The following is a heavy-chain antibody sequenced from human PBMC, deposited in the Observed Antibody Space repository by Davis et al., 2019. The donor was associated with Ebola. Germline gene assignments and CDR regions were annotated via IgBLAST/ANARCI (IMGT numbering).Heavy chain of an antibody. V-gene: IGHV3-23*01. Sequence: GESLKISCAASGFTFSSYAMSWVRQAPGKGLEWVSAISGSGDSTYYADSVKGRFTISRDNSKNTLFLQMHSLRADDTALYYCANEYYYESSGIDYWGQGTLVTVSS. CDR2: ISGSGDST. D-gene: IGHD3-22*01. CDR3: ANEYYYESSGIDY. J-gene: IGHJ4*02. CDR1: GFTFSSYA.